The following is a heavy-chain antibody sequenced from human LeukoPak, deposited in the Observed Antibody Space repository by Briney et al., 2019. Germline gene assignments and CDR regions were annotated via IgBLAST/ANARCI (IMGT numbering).Heavy chain of an antibody. CDR3: AKEDDYYGPSLFDY. CDR1: GFTFSNAW. D-gene: IGHD3-10*01. CDR2: ISGSGGTT. V-gene: IGHV3-23*01. J-gene: IGHJ4*02. Sequence: GGSLRLSCAAAGFTFSNAWMNWIRQAPGKGLEWVSGISGSGGTTKYADSVKGRFTISRDNSKNTLSLQMNSLRGEDTAIYYCAKEDDYYGPSLFDYWGQGTLVTVSS.